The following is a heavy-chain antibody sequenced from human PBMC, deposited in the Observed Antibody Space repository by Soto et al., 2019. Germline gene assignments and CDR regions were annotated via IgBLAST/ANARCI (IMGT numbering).Heavy chain of an antibody. CDR1: GDTFNNYV. J-gene: IGHJ4*02. CDR2: ILPIFATA. CDR3: AGRCDSTTCLGHFDY. D-gene: IGHD2-2*01. V-gene: IGHV1-69*06. Sequence: QVQLVQSGAEVKKPGSSVKVSCKASGDTFNNYVVNWVRQAPGQGLEWLGGILPIFATANYAQKFQVRVTITADKSTSTAYMELTRLRSEDTAVYYCAGRCDSTTCLGHFDYWGQGTLVTVAS.